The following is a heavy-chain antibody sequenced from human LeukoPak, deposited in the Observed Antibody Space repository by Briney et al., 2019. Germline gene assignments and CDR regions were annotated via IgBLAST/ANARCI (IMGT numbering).Heavy chain of an antibody. CDR1: GGTFSSYA. D-gene: IGHD5-24*01. Sequence: SVKVSCKASGGTFSSYAISWVRQAPGQGLEWLGGIIPIFGTANYAQKFQGRVTITADESTSTAYMELSSLRSEDTAVYYCAREGEMATIPDLFDYWGQGTLVTVSS. CDR2: IIPIFGTA. V-gene: IGHV1-69*13. J-gene: IGHJ4*02. CDR3: AREGEMATIPDLFDY.